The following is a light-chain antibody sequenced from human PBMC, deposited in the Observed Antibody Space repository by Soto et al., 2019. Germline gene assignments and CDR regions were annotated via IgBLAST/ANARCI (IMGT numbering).Light chain of an antibody. V-gene: IGLV1-40*01. Sequence: QSALTQPPSVSGAPGQRVTISCTGSSSNIGAGFGVHWYQQLPGIAPKLLIFGNTNRPSAVPARFSGSKSGTSASLAITGLQPEDEADYYCQSFDTSQSSWVFGGGTKLTVL. CDR1: SSNIGAGFG. CDR3: QSFDTSQSSWV. CDR2: GNT. J-gene: IGLJ3*02.